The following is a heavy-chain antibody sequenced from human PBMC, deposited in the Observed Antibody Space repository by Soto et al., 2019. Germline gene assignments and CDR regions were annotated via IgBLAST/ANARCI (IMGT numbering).Heavy chain of an antibody. CDR3: ARGGRIQGSAFDI. V-gene: IGHV1-69*02. CDR2: IIPILGIA. Sequence: SVKVSCKASGGTFSSYTISWVRQAPGQGLEWMGRIIPILGIANYAQKFQGRVTITADKSTSTAYMELSSLRSEDTAVYYCARGGRIQGSAFDIWGQGTMVTVSS. CDR1: GGTFSSYT. J-gene: IGHJ3*02. D-gene: IGHD3-10*01.